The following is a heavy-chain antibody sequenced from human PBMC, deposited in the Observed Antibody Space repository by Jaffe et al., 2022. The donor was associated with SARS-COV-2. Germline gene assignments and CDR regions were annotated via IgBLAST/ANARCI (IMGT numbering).Heavy chain of an antibody. CDR3: ATMTTVDY. J-gene: IGHJ4*02. D-gene: IGHD4-17*01. V-gene: IGHV3-30*03. CDR1: GFTFGDFG. CDR2: ISYDGRDT. Sequence: QAQLVQSGGGVVRPGRSLRLSCTGSGFTFGDFGMHWVRQVPGKGLEWVAAISYDGRDTYYEDSVKGRFTISRDNSKSTVDLQMSSLRPEDTAVYYCATMTTVDYWGQGTLVTVSS.